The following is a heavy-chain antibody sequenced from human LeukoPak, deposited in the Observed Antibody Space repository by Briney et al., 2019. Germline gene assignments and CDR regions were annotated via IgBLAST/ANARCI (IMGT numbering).Heavy chain of an antibody. D-gene: IGHD3-22*01. CDR1: GVTFSNYA. CDR3: AKSRYYYDSTRGYFDY. J-gene: IGHJ4*02. CDR2: ISGSGGST. V-gene: IGHV3-23*01. Sequence: GGSLRLSCAASGVTFSNYAMGWVRQFPGKGLEWVSAISGSGGSTYYADSVKGRFTISRDNSKSTLYLQMNSLRAEDTAVYYCAKSRYYYDSTRGYFDYWGQGTLVTVSS.